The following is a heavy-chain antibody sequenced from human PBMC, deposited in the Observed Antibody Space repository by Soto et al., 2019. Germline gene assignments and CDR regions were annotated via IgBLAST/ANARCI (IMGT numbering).Heavy chain of an antibody. V-gene: IGHV4-30-4*01. J-gene: IGHJ5*02. CDR2: IYYTGST. Sequence: QVQLQESGPGPVKPSQTLSLSCSVSGGSISGGDYYWSWIRQPPGKGLEWIGYIYYTGSTYYNPSLKSRVTISVDTSKNQFSLNLSSVTAADTAVYYCARVGYCSGDTCYLAWFDPWGQGTLVTVSS. CDR1: GGSISGGDYY. D-gene: IGHD2-15*01. CDR3: ARVGYCSGDTCYLAWFDP.